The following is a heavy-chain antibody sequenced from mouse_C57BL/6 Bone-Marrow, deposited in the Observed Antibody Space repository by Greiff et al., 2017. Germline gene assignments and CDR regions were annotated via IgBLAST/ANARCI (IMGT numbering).Heavy chain of an antibody. Sequence: VQLQQPGAELVRPGTSVKLSCKASGYTFTSYWMHWVKQRPGQGLEWIGVIDPSDSYTNYNQKFKGKATLTVDTSSSTAYMQLSSLTSEDAAVYYCASSCDSYYFDYWGQGTTLTVSS. CDR3: ASSCDSYYFDY. CDR1: GYTFTSYW. V-gene: IGHV1-59*01. J-gene: IGHJ2*01. D-gene: IGHD2-4*01. CDR2: IDPSDSYT.